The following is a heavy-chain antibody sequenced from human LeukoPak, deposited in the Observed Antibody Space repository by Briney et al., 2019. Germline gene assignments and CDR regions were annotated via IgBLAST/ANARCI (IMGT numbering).Heavy chain of an antibody. J-gene: IGHJ4*02. CDR3: ARSRTAYYRYFDS. V-gene: IGHV4-30-2*01. D-gene: IGHD3-22*01. CDR2: IYHSETT. CDR1: GGAVSSGVYS. Sequence: SQTLSLTCTVSGGAVSSGVYSWSWIRQPPGKGLEWIGYIYHSETTYYNPSLQSRVTISVNRSKNQFSLKLTTVTAADTAVYYCARSRTAYYRYFDSWGQGTLVTVSS.